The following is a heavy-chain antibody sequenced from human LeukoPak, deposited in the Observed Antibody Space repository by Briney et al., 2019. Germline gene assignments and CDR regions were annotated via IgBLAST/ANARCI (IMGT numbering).Heavy chain of an antibody. Sequence: ASVEVSCKASGYTFTSYYMHWVRQAPGQGLEWMGIINPSGGSTSYAQKFQGRVTMTRDTSTSTVYMELSSLRSEDTAVYYCAREVRDGYNYGWFDPWGQGTLVTVSS. CDR3: AREVRDGYNYGWFDP. J-gene: IGHJ5*02. CDR1: GYTFTSYY. D-gene: IGHD5-24*01. V-gene: IGHV1-46*01. CDR2: INPSGGST.